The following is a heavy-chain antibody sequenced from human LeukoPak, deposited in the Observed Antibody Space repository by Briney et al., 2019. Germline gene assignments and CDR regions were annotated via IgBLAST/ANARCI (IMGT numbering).Heavy chain of an antibody. CDR2: TYSNGRT. CDR1: GFTVSSNY. V-gene: IGHV3-53*01. D-gene: IGHD3-10*01. J-gene: IGHJ6*03. Sequence: GGSLRLSCAASGFTVSSNYMSWVRQAPGKGLEWVSVTYSNGRTYYADSVKGRFTISRDISKNTLYLQMNSLRAEDAAVYYCARVLSGRGSLYDYYYYMDVWGKGTTVTISS. CDR3: ARVLSGRGSLYDYYYYMDV.